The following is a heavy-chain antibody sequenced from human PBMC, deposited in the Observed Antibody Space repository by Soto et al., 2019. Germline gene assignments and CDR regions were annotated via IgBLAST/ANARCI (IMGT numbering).Heavy chain of an antibody. CDR1: GFTFSSYA. CDR2: ISSNGGST. CDR3: ARGLFNCKDFWFHP. Sequence: GGSLRLSCAASGFTFSSYAMHWVRQAPGKGLEYVSAISSNGGSTYYANSVKGRFTISRDNSKNTLYLQMGSLRAEDMAVYYCARGLFNCKDFWFHPWGQGTLVTVSS. D-gene: IGHD1-1*01. V-gene: IGHV3-64*01. J-gene: IGHJ5*02.